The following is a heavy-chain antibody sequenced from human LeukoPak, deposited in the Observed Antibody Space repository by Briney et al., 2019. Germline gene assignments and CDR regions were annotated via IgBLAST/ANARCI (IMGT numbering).Heavy chain of an antibody. CDR3: ARAGPAYYGDYFDY. D-gene: IGHD4-17*01. CDR2: IYYSGSA. Sequence: SETLSLTCTVSGGSISSGDYQWSWIRQPPGKGLDWIGYIYYSGSAYYNPSLKSRLTIAADTSKNQFSLKLSSVTAADTAVYYCARAGPAYYGDYFDYWGQGTLVTVSP. J-gene: IGHJ4*02. CDR1: GGSISSGDYQ. V-gene: IGHV4-30-4*08.